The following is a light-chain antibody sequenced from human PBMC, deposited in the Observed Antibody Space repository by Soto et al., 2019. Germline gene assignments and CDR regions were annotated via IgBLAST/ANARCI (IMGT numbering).Light chain of an antibody. CDR1: SSNIGSNY. Sequence: QSVLTQAPSASGTPGQRVTISCSGSSSNIGSNYVYWYQQLPGTAPKLLIYRNNQRPSGVPDRFSGSKSGTSASLAISGLRSEDEADYYCAAWDDSLSGFAVFGGGTQLTVL. CDR2: RNN. V-gene: IGLV1-47*01. CDR3: AAWDDSLSGFAV. J-gene: IGLJ7*01.